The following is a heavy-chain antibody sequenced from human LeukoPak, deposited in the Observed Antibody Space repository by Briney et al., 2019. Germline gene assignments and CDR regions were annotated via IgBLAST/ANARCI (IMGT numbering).Heavy chain of an antibody. D-gene: IGHD3-10*01. V-gene: IGHV3-49*04. Sequence: PGRSLRLSCTASGFTFGDYALSWVRQAPGRGLEWVGFIRSKVYGGTTEDAASVKGRFTMSREDSKSIAYLEMNSLKTEDTAVYYCRLGRIIIDDFDIWGQGTVVTVSS. CDR2: IRSKVYGGTT. CDR3: RLGRIIIDDFDI. CDR1: GFTFGDYA. J-gene: IGHJ3*02.